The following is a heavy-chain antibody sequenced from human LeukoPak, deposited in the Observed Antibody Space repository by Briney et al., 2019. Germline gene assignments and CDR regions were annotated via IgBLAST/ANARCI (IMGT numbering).Heavy chain of an antibody. V-gene: IGHV4-59*02. D-gene: IGHD1-26*01. J-gene: IGHJ3*02. CDR1: GGSVGSYY. Sequence: SETLSLTCTVSGGSVGSYYWSWIRQPPGEGLEWIAYIYNSGSTNYDLSLKSRVTISVDTSKNQFSLKLSSVTAADTAVYYCVRDWEGFNFDIWGQGTMVTVSS. CDR3: VRDWEGFNFDI. CDR2: IYNSGST.